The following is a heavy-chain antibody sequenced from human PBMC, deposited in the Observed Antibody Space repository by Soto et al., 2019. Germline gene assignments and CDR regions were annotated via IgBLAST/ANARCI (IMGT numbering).Heavy chain of an antibody. J-gene: IGHJ5*02. D-gene: IGHD2-15*01. Sequence: QITLKESGPTLVKPTQTLTLTCTFSGFSLSTSGVGVGWIRQPPGKALEWLALIYWDDDKRYSPSLKTRLSITKDTSKQQVVGTMTNMYHMDTATYYCARQVRYCSGNGCPNLFDPWGPGTLVTVSS. CDR1: GFSLSTSGVG. CDR2: IYWDDDK. V-gene: IGHV2-5*02. CDR3: ARQVRYCSGNGCPNLFDP.